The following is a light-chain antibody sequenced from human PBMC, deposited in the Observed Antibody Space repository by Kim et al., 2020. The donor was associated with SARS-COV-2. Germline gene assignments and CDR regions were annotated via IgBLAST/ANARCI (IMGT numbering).Light chain of an antibody. CDR2: QDS. Sequence: VSPGQTASITCSGDKLGDKYAYWYQQKPGQSPVLVIYQDSKRPSGIPERFSGSNSGNTATLTISGTQAMDEADYYCQAWDSSTGVFGGGTKLTVL. J-gene: IGLJ2*01. CDR1: KLGDKY. V-gene: IGLV3-1*01. CDR3: QAWDSSTGV.